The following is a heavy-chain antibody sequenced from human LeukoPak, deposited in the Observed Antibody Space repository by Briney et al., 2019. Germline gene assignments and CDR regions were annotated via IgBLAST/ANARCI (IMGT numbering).Heavy chain of an antibody. V-gene: IGHV1-18*01. J-gene: IGHJ6*02. CDR3: ARDTVVTPDRVFQYGMDV. D-gene: IGHD4-23*01. CDR2: ISAYNGNT. CDR1: GYTFTSYG. Sequence: GASVKVSCKASGYTFTSYGISWVRQAPGQGLEWMGWISAYNGNTNYAQKLQGRVTMTTDTSTSTAYMELRSLRSDDTAVYYCARDTVVTPDRVFQYGMDVWGQGTTVTVSS.